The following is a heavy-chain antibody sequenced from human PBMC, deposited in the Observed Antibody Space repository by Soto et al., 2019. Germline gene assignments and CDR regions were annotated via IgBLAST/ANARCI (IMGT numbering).Heavy chain of an antibody. CDR1: GGSISTTTYY. J-gene: IGHJ4*02. CDR3: ARHAGLGYCSSTSCYGDVNY. D-gene: IGHD2-2*01. V-gene: IGHV4-39*01. Sequence: QLQLRESGPGLVKPSGTLSLTCTVSGGSISTTTYYWGWIRQPPGKGLEWIGTIYYTGNTYYNPSLKSRVTISVDTSKNEFSLKLSSETAADTAVYYCARHAGLGYCSSTSCYGDVNYWGQGTLVTVSS. CDR2: IYYTGNT.